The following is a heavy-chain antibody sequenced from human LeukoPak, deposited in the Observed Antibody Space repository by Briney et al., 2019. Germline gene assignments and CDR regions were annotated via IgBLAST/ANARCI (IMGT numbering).Heavy chain of an antibody. CDR3: AGGGKWLQIDY. CDR1: GGSISSDY. J-gene: IGHJ4*02. D-gene: IGHD5-24*01. Sequence: SETLSLTCTVSGGSISSDYWSWIRQPPGKGLEWIGYIYYSGTTNYNPSLKSRVTISVDTSKNQFSLKLTSVTAADTAVYFCAGGGKWLQIDYWGQGTLVTVSS. V-gene: IGHV4-59*01. CDR2: IYYSGTT.